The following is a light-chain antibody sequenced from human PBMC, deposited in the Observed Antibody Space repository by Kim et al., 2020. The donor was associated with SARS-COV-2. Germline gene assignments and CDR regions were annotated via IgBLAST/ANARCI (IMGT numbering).Light chain of an antibody. CDR2: WAS. Sequence: ATINCKSSQSVLYSSNNKNYLAWYPQKPGQPPKLLIYWASTRESGVPDRFSGSGSGTDFTLTISSLQAEDVAVYYCQQYYTTPYTFGQGTKLEI. J-gene: IGKJ2*01. V-gene: IGKV4-1*01. CDR3: QQYYTTPYT. CDR1: QSVLYSSNNKNY.